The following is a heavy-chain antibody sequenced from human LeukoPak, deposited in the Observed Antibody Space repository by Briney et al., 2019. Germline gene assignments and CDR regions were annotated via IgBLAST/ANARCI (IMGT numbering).Heavy chain of an antibody. CDR2: IYSGGST. Sequence: GGSLRLSCAASGFTVSSNYMSWVRQAPGKGLEWVSVIYSGGSTYYADSVKGRFTISRDNSKNTLYLQMNSLRAEDTAVYYCARSGGYSGYDLDFDYWGQGTLVTASS. CDR1: GFTVSSNY. CDR3: ARSGGYSGYDLDFDY. J-gene: IGHJ4*02. D-gene: IGHD5-12*01. V-gene: IGHV3-53*01.